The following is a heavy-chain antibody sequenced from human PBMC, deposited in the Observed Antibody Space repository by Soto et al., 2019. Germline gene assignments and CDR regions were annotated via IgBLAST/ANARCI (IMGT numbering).Heavy chain of an antibody. D-gene: IGHD3-3*01. CDR1: GFTFSSYA. J-gene: IGHJ6*02. Sequence: GGSLRLSCAASGFTFSSYAMHWVRQAPGKGLGWVAVISYDGSNKYYADSVKGRFTISRDNSKNTLYLQMNSLRAEDTAVYYCARDLSPGGVWDFWSGYYAKVGMDVWGQGTTVTVSS. CDR3: ARDLSPGGVWDFWSGYYAKVGMDV. V-gene: IGHV3-30-3*01. CDR2: ISYDGSNK.